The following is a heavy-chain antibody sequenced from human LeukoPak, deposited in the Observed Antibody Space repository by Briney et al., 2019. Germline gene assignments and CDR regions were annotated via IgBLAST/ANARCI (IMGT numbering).Heavy chain of an antibody. CDR3: ARDGDSSSWSFFDY. CDR2: IYTSGST. CDR1: GGSISSYY. V-gene: IGHV4-4*07. J-gene: IGHJ4*02. D-gene: IGHD6-13*01. Sequence: SETLSLTCTVSGGSISSYYWSRIRQPAGKGLEWIGRIYTSGSTNYNPSLKSRVTMSVDTSKNQFSLKLSSVTAADTAVYYCARDGDSSSWSFFDYWGQGTLVTVSS.